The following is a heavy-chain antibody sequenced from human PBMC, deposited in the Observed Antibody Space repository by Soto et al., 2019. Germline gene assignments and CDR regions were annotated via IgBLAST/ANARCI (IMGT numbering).Heavy chain of an antibody. Sequence: QVQLVQSGAEVKKPGASVKVSCKASGYTFINYGISWVRQAPGQGLEWMGWISAYNGNTNYAQKLQGRVTMTTDTATSTAYMELRSQRTDDTAVYYCARDKGGDEILDYYYYGMDVWGQGTTVTVSS. CDR2: ISAYNGNT. J-gene: IGHJ6*02. D-gene: IGHD5-12*01. V-gene: IGHV1-18*01. CDR1: GYTFINYG. CDR3: ARDKGGDEILDYYYYGMDV.